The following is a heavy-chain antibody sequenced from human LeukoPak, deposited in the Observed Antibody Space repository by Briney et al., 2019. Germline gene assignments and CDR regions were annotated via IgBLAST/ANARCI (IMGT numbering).Heavy chain of an antibody. V-gene: IGHV4-59*01. J-gene: IGHJ4*02. CDR1: GGSISSYY. CDR2: IYYSGST. Sequence: SETLSLTCTVSGGSISSYYWSWIRQPPGKGLEWIGYIYYSGSTNYNPSLKSRVTISVDTSKNQFSLKLSSVTAADTAVYYCARDAFLSGSLSPVDYWGQGSLVTVSS. CDR3: ARDAFLSGSLSPVDY. D-gene: IGHD5-12*01.